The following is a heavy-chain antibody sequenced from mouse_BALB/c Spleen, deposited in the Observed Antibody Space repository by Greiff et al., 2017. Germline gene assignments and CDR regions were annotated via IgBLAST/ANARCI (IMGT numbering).Heavy chain of an antibody. V-gene: IGHV1S22*01. CDR2: IYPGSGST. CDR3: TRYYFDY. J-gene: IGHJ2*01. CDR1: GYTFTSYW. Sequence: LQQPGSELVRPGPSVKLSCKASGYTFTSYWMHWVKQRPGQGLEWIGNIYPGSGSTNYDEKFKSKATLTVDTSSSTAYMQLSSLTSEDSTVYYCTRYYFDYWGQGTTLTVSS.